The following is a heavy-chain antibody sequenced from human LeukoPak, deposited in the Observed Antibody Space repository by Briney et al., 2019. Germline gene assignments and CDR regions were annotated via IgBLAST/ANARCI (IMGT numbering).Heavy chain of an antibody. J-gene: IGHJ4*02. CDR2: IWYDGSDK. D-gene: IGHD6-19*01. CDR3: AREGLAFDY. Sequence: GGSLRLSSEASGFTSSNYDMNWVRQAPGKGLEWVAIIWYDGSDKYYTDSVKGRFTVSRDNSKNTVYLQMNSLKFEDTGIYYCAREGLAFDYWGQGTPVTVSS. CDR1: GFTSSNYD. V-gene: IGHV3-33*01.